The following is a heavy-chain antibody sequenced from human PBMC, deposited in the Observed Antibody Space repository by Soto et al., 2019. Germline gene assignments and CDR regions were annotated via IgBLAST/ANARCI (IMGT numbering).Heavy chain of an antibody. CDR1: GGSISSSTYF. CDR3: ARSPRSDELSLFDC. J-gene: IGHJ5*01. Sequence: SETLCLTCSVSGGSISSSTYFCAWIRQHPGKGLEYIGSIYYSGRTYYNPSLKGRVTTCVDTSKNQFSLRLTSLTAADTAVYYCARSPRSDELSLFDCWGRGALVTVSS. CDR2: IYYSGRT. D-gene: IGHD3-16*02. V-gene: IGHV4-39*01.